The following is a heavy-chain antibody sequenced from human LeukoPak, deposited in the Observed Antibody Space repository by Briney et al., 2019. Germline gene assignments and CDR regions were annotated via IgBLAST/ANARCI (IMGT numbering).Heavy chain of an antibody. Sequence: ASVKVSCKASGYTSTSYGISWVRQAPGQGPEWMGWISPYNGNTNYAQKLQGRAIMTTDTSTSTAYMELRSLRPDDTAVYYCARDRRVGATSSRGPIRLYYYGMDVWGQGTTVTVSS. J-gene: IGHJ6*02. CDR1: GYTSTSYG. V-gene: IGHV1-18*01. CDR3: ARDRRVGATSSRGPIRLYYYGMDV. D-gene: IGHD1-26*01. CDR2: ISPYNGNT.